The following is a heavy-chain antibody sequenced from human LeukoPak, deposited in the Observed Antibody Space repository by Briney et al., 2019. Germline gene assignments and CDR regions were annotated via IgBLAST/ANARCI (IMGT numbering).Heavy chain of an antibody. J-gene: IGHJ6*03. V-gene: IGHV1-46*01. Sequence: ASVKVSCKASGYTFTSYYMHWVRQAPGQGLEWMGIINPSGGSTSYAQKFQGRVTITADKSTSTAYMELSSLRSEDTAVYYCARGMTSYYMDVWGKGTTVTVSS. CDR2: INPSGGST. CDR3: ARGMTSYYMDV. CDR1: GYTFTSYY. D-gene: IGHD4-11*01.